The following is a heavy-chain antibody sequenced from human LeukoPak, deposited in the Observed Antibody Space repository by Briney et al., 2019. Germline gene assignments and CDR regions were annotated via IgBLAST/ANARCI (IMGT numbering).Heavy chain of an antibody. CDR1: GYTFTDYY. V-gene: IGHV1-2*02. J-gene: IGHJ5*02. D-gene: IGHD1-14*01. CDR3: AVNQVDGTGIFDP. Sequence: GSVKVSCKASGYTFTDYYIHWVRQAPGQGLEWMGWINPDIGATNYAQKFQGRVTMTRDTSIVTAYMELGRLGSDDTAVYYCAVNQVDGTGIFDPWGQGTLVTVSS. CDR2: INPDIGAT.